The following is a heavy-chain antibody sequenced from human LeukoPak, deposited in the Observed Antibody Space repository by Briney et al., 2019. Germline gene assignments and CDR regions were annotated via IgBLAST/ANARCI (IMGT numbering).Heavy chain of an antibody. CDR1: GFTFSSYE. J-gene: IGHJ4*02. CDR3: ARDYGGSSPFDY. Sequence: PGGSLRLSCAASGFTFSSYEMNWVRQAPGKGLEWVSYISSSGSTIYYADSVKGRFTISRGNAKNSLYLQMNSLRAEDTAVYYCARDYGGSSPFDYWGQGTLVTVSS. V-gene: IGHV3-48*03. CDR2: ISSSGSTI. D-gene: IGHD4-23*01.